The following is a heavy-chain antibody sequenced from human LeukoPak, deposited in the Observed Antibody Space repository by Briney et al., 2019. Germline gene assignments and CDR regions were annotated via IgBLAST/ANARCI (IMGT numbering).Heavy chain of an antibody. J-gene: IGHJ3*02. D-gene: IGHD2/OR15-2a*01. Sequence: NSSQTLSLTCTVSGGSISSGDYYWSWIRQPPGKGLEWIGYIYYSGSTYYNPSLKSRVTISVDTSKNQFSLKLSSVTAADTAVYYCARERIQVGAFDIWGQGTMVTVSS. CDR2: IYYSGST. CDR1: GGSISSGDYY. V-gene: IGHV4-30-4*01. CDR3: ARERIQVGAFDI.